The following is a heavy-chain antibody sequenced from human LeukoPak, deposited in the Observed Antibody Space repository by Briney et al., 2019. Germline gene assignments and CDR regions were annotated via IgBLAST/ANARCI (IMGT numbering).Heavy chain of an antibody. V-gene: IGHV4-59*01. CDR3: ARVLSGYSYYHYYYGMDV. CDR2: IYYSGST. D-gene: IGHD3-22*01. CDR1: GGSISSYY. J-gene: IGHJ6*02. Sequence: RSSETLSLTCTVSGGSISSYYWSWIRQPPGKGLEWIGYIYYSGSTNYNPSLKSRVTISVDTSKNQFSLKLSSVTAADTAVYYCARVLSGYSYYHYYYGMDVWGQGTTVTVSS.